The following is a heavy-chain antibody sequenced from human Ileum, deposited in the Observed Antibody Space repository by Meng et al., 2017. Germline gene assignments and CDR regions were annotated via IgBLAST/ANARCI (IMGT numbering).Heavy chain of an antibody. CDR1: GFTVSSNY. D-gene: IGHD3-22*01. Sequence: GEALKTSCAASGFTVSSNYMSGVRQAPGKGLEGGSVIYSGGSTYYADSVQGRFTISRDNSKNTLYLPMNSLRAEDTAVYYCVRDNYDSSGYWVLDYWGQGTLVTVSS. CDR3: VRDNYDSSGYWVLDY. CDR2: IYSGGST. J-gene: IGHJ4*02. V-gene: IGHV3-53*01.